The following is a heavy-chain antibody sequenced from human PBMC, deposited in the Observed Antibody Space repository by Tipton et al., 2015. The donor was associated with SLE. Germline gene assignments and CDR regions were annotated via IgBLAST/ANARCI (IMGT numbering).Heavy chain of an antibody. CDR1: GGSVSSSHYY. CDR3: ARHYGSITILEWSNWFDP. V-gene: IGHV4-39*07. CDR2: VYYSGTT. Sequence: TLSLTCTVSGGSVSSSHYYWGWIRQPPGKGLEWIGSVYYSGTTYYNPPLKSRVTISVDTSKNQFSLKLSSVTAADTAVYYCARHYGSITILEWSNWFDPWGQGTLVTVSS. D-gene: IGHD3-3*01. J-gene: IGHJ5*02.